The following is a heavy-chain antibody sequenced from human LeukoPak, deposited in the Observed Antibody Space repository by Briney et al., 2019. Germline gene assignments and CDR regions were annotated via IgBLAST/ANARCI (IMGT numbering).Heavy chain of an antibody. CDR3: ARWTYDYVWGSYRRRFDP. Sequence: GGSLRLSCAASGFTFSSYWMSWVRQAPGKGLEWVANIKQDGSEKYYVDSMKGRFTISRDNAKNSLYLQMNSLRAEDTAVYYCARWTYDYVWGSYRRRFDPWGQGTLVTVSS. CDR1: GFTFSSYW. CDR2: IKQDGSEK. D-gene: IGHD3-16*02. J-gene: IGHJ5*02. V-gene: IGHV3-7*01.